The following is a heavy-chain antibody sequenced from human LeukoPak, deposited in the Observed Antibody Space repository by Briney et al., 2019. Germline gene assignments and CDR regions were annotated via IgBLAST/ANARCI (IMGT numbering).Heavy chain of an antibody. CDR3: AREDGDYAGNWFDP. D-gene: IGHD4-17*01. J-gene: IGHJ5*02. V-gene: IGHV4-59*01. Sequence: PSETLSLTCTVSGGSISSYYWSWIRQPPGKGLGWIGYIYYSGSTNYNPSLKSRVTISVDTSKNQFSLKLSSVTAADTAVYYCAREDGDYAGNWFDPWGQGTLVTVSS. CDR1: GGSISSYY. CDR2: IYYSGST.